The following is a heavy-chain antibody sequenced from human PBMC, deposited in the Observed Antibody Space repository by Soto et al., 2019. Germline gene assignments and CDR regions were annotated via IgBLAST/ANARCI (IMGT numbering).Heavy chain of an antibody. Sequence: QITLKESGPTLVKPTQTLTLTCTFSGFSGFSLSTSGVSVGWIRQPPGKALEWLALIYWDDDKRYSPSLKSRLTITKDTSKNQVVLTMTNMDPVDTATYYCAHQLCGGDCYEYFQHWGQGTLVTVSS. CDR1: GFSLSTSGVS. V-gene: IGHV2-5*02. D-gene: IGHD2-21*02. CDR3: AHQLCGGDCYEYFQH. J-gene: IGHJ1*01. CDR2: IYWDDDK.